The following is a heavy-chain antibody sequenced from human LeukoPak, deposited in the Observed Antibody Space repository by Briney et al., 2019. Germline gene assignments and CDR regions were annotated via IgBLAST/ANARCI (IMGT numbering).Heavy chain of an antibody. Sequence: XXVRXAPXXXXEXXGXITPMFGTANYAQKFQGRVTITADESTSTAYMELSSLRSEDTAVYYCVRDGSYYDSSGYYYLYWGQGTLVTVSS. J-gene: IGHJ4*02. D-gene: IGHD3-22*01. V-gene: IGHV1-69*01. CDR3: VRDGSYYDSSGYYYLY. CDR2: ITPMFGTA.